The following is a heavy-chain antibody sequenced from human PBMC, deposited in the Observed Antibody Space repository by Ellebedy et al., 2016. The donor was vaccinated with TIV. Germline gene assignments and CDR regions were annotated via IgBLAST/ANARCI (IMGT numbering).Heavy chain of an antibody. J-gene: IGHJ4*02. Sequence: ASVKVSXXASGYRFAGYEIHWVRQARGQGLEWMGLINPNVGVTKFAQKFQGRVTTARDTSISTAYMELTSLRPDDTAVYYCARVSPTTVTTSFDYWGQGTLVTVSS. V-gene: IGHV1-2*02. CDR2: INPNVGVT. CDR3: ARVSPTTVTTSFDY. D-gene: IGHD4-17*01. CDR1: GYRFAGYE.